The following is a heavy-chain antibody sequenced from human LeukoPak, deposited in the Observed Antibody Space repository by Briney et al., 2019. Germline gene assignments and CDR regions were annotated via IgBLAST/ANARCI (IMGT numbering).Heavy chain of an antibody. CDR1: GGPFSGYY. J-gene: IGHJ3*02. D-gene: IGHD3-16*02. Sequence: SETLSLPCAVYGGPFSGYYWSWIRQPPGKGLEWIGEINHSGSTNSNPSLKSRVAISLDTSKNQFSLNLSSVTTADTAVYYCARDIYSYGGLVAFDIWGQGTMVTVSS. V-gene: IGHV4-34*01. CDR2: INHSGST. CDR3: ARDIYSYGGLVAFDI.